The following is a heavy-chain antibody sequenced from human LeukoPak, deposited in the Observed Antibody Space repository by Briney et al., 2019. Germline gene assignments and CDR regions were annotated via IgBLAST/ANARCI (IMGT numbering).Heavy chain of an antibody. Sequence: ASVKVSCKASGYSFTGHYMHWVRQAPGQGLEWMGWINPKSGGTNYAQKFQGRVTMTRDTSISTAYMDMSSLRSDDTTVYYCARNLWFGESSDAFDMWGQGTMVTVSS. D-gene: IGHD3-10*01. CDR2: INPKSGGT. CDR1: GYSFTGHY. CDR3: ARNLWFGESSDAFDM. J-gene: IGHJ3*02. V-gene: IGHV1-2*02.